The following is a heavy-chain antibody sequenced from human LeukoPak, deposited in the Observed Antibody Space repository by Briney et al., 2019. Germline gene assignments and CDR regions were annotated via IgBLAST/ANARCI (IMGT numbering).Heavy chain of an antibody. J-gene: IGHJ2*01. CDR1: GVSISGYY. CDR2: IYHSGFT. V-gene: IGHV4-59*01. CDR3: ARDQRCSRFDGGCDQWYFDL. D-gene: IGHD5-12*01. Sequence: KPSETLSLTCTVSGVSISGYYWSWLRQPPGKGLEWMGYIYHSGFTHYNPSLGSRLTIAVDTSRNQFSLKLTSATAADTAMYYCARDQRCSRFDGGCDQWYFDLWGRGTLVTVSS.